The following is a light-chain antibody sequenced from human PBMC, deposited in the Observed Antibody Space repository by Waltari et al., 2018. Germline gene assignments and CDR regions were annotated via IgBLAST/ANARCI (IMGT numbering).Light chain of an antibody. CDR1: QDIANY. V-gene: IGKV1-33*01. CDR3: QQHDHLPFT. Sequence: DIQMTQSPSSLSASVGDGVTITCQASQDIANYLNWYQQKPGKAPKLLVYDASNLHSGCPSRFSGSGSGTHFTFTITGLQPEDIATYYCQQHDHLPFTFGPGTKVDIK. J-gene: IGKJ3*01. CDR2: DAS.